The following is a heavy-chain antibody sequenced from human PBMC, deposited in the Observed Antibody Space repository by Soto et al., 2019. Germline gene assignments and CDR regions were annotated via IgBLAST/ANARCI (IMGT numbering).Heavy chain of an antibody. CDR3: ARDYRGGDYFDY. CDR2: IHYSGST. J-gene: IGHJ4*02. CDR1: GDTVDSVDYY. D-gene: IGHD2-21*01. V-gene: IGHV4-39*02. Sequence: SETLSLTCTVSGDTVDSVDYYWGWIRQPPGKGLEWIASIHYSGSTYYSPSLKSRATISGDTSKSQFSLTLSSVTAADTAVYYCARDYRGGDYFDYWGQGTLVTVSS.